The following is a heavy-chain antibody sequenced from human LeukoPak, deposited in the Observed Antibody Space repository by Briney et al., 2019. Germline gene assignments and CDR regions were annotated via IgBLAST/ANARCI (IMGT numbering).Heavy chain of an antibody. V-gene: IGHV4-39*07. CDR1: GASIINDDYY. CDR2: VYYSGGT. J-gene: IGHJ4*01. D-gene: IGHD3-22*01. CDR3: ARVPTSGYYCDH. Sequence: SETLSLTCAVSGASIINDDYYWGWIRQPPGKGLEWVGSVYYSGGTYYDPSLKSRVTISVDTSKNQLSLKLTSVTAADTAIYYCARVPTSGYYCDHWGHGTLVIVSS.